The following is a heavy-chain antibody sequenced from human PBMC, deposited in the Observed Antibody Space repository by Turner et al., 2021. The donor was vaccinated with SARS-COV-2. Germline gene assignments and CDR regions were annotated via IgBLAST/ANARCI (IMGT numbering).Heavy chain of an antibody. CDR3: ARGCGGSSGRFLIDY. CDR2: IWNDGSNK. D-gene: IGHD3-22*01. Sequence: QVQLVESGGGVVQPGRSLRLSCEASGFTFSNHGMHWARQAPGKGLEWVTIIWNDGSNKYYTDSVRGRFTISRDNSKNTLYLQMNSLRAEDTAVYYCARGCGGSSGRFLIDYWGQGTLVTVSS. J-gene: IGHJ4*02. CDR1: GFTFSNHG. V-gene: IGHV3-33*01.